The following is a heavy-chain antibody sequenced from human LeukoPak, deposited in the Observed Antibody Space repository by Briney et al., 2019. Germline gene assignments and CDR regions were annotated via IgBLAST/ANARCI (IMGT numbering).Heavy chain of an antibody. CDR2: ISSSSSYI. D-gene: IGHD3-9*01. CDR1: GFTFSSYS. J-gene: IGHJ4*02. V-gene: IGHV3-21*01. CDR3: ARSLGTVRYFDWLLWLDY. Sequence: PGGSLRLSYAASGFTFSSYSMNWVRQAPGKGLEWVSSISSSSSYIYYADSVKGRFTISRDNAKNSLYLQMNSLRAEDTAVYYCARSLGTVRYFDWLLWLDYWGQGTLVTVSS.